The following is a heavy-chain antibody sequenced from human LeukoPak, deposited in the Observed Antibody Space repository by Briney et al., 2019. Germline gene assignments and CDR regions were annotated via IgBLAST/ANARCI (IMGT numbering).Heavy chain of an antibody. CDR1: GFTFSSYW. J-gene: IGHJ6*02. CDR2: INSDGSST. Sequence: GGSLRLSCAASGFTFSSYWMHWVRQAPGEGLVWVSRINSDGSSTSYADSVKGRFTISRDNAKNTLYLQMNSLRAEDTAVYYCARDRYYGSYGMDVWGQGTTVTVSS. V-gene: IGHV3-74*01. CDR3: ARDRYYGSYGMDV. D-gene: IGHD3-10*01.